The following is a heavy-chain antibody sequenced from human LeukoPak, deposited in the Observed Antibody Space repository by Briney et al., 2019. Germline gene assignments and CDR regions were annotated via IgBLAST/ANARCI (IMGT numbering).Heavy chain of an antibody. V-gene: IGHV4-59*01. CDR3: ARDDDVGFGESYFDY. CDR2: IYYSGST. Sequence: SETLSLTCTVSGGSISSYYWSWIRQPPGRGLEWIGYIYYSGSTDYNPSFQSRVSISVDTSKKQFSLKLSSVTATDTAVYYFARDDDVGFGESYFDYWGRGTLVTVSS. CDR1: GGSISSYY. J-gene: IGHJ4*02. D-gene: IGHD3-10*01.